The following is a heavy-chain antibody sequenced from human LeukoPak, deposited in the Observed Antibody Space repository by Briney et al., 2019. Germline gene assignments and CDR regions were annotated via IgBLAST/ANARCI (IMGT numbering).Heavy chain of an antibody. CDR2: ISPSGGST. CDR1: GYTFTSNY. D-gene: IGHD3-10*01. J-gene: IGHJ5*02. V-gene: IGHV1-46*01. CDR3: ARGFGEFYNWFDP. Sequence: ASVKVSCKAFGYTFTSNYMHWVRQAPGQGPEWMGVISPSGGSTTYAQKSQGRVTLTRDMSTSTDYLELSSLRSEDTAVYYCARGFGEFYNWFDPWGQGTLVTVSS.